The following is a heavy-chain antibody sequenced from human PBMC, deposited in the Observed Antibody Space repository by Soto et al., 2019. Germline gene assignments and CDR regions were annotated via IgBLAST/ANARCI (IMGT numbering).Heavy chain of an antibody. CDR1: GFTFSSYG. D-gene: IGHD3-22*01. CDR2: IWYDGSNK. CDR3: AREDTAMVDYYDSSGYAGFDY. J-gene: IGHJ4*02. V-gene: IGHV3-33*01. Sequence: GGSLRLSCAASGFTFSSYGMHWVRQAPGKGLEWVAVIWYDGSNKYYADTVKGRFTISRDNSKNTLYLQMNSLRAEDTAVYYCAREDTAMVDYYDSSGYAGFDYWGQGTLVTVSS.